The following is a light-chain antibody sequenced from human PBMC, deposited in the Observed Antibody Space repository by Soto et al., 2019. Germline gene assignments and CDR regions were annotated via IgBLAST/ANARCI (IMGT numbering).Light chain of an antibody. V-gene: IGKV3-20*01. Sequence: EIVLTQSPGTLSLSPGERATLSCRASQSVTSGYLGWYQQKPGRAPRLLIYGASSRATGISDRFSGSGSGTDFTLTISRLEPEDFAVYYCQQYATSPPMYTFGQGTKVEIK. J-gene: IGKJ2*01. CDR1: QSVTSGY. CDR2: GAS. CDR3: QQYATSPPMYT.